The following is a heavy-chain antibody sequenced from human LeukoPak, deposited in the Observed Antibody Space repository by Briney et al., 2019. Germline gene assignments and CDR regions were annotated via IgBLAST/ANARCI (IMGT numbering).Heavy chain of an antibody. D-gene: IGHD3-22*01. CDR3: ARAGYYDSSGYSILYYYYYMDV. V-gene: IGHV1-2*06. Sequence: ASVKVSCKASGYTFTGYYMHWVRQAPGQGLEWMGRINPNSGGTNYAQKFQGRVTITTDESTSTAYMELSSLRSEDTAVYYCARAGYYDSSGYSILYYYYYMDVWGKGTTVTVSS. CDR2: INPNSGGT. J-gene: IGHJ6*03. CDR1: GYTFTGYY.